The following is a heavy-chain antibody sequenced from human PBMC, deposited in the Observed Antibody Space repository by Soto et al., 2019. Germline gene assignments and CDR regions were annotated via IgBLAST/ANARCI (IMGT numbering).Heavy chain of an antibody. Sequence: QVQLQESGPGLVKPSETLSLTCTVSGGSVSSGSYYWTWLRQPPGKGLEWIGYIYYSGSTNYNPSLKSRATISLDTSNSQFSLRLSSVTAADTAVYYCARTFCSTTSCQAHYMDVWGQGTTVTVSS. CDR2: IYYSGST. V-gene: IGHV4-61*01. CDR3: ARTFCSTTSCQAHYMDV. CDR1: GGSVSSGSYY. D-gene: IGHD2-2*01. J-gene: IGHJ6*02.